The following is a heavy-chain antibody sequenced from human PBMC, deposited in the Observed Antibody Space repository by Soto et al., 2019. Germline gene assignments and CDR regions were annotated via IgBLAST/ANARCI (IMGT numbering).Heavy chain of an antibody. CDR1: GFTFSSYW. CDR2: IKQDGSEK. CDR3: ASIYAAAGTFSFDY. J-gene: IGHJ4*02. V-gene: IGHV3-7*05. Sequence: GSLRLSCAASGFTFSSYWMSWVRQAPGKGLEWVANIKQDGSEKYYVDSVKGRFTISRDNAKNSLYLQMNSLRAEDTAVYYCASIYAAAGTFSFDYWGQGTLVTVSS. D-gene: IGHD6-13*01.